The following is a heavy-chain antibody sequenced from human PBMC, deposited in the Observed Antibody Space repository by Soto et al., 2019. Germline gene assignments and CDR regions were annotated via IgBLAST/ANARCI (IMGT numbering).Heavy chain of an antibody. CDR1: GYSFNKYY. J-gene: IGHJ4*02. CDR2: IGPKSGGT. D-gene: IGHD2-8*02. V-gene: IGHV1-2*02. Sequence: ASVKVSCKASGYSFNKYYMYWVRQSPGQGFEWMGRIGPKSGGTNYAQQFTGRVSLAADTSLNTAFIDMSSLKYENRAQNYRTRAPGYIGYWYDLGRWGQVNL. CDR3: TRAPGYIGYWYDLGR.